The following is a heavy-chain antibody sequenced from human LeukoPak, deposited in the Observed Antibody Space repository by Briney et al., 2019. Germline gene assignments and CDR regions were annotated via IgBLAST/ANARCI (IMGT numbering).Heavy chain of an antibody. Sequence: ETGGSLRLSCAASGFTISSYAMSWVRQAPGKGLEWVSAISGSGGSTYYADSVKGRFTISRDNSKNTLYLQMNSLRAEDTAVYYCAKKGDYASYFDYWGQGTLVTVSS. CDR2: ISGSGGST. CDR3: AKKGDYASYFDY. V-gene: IGHV3-23*01. D-gene: IGHD4-17*01. CDR1: GFTISSYA. J-gene: IGHJ4*02.